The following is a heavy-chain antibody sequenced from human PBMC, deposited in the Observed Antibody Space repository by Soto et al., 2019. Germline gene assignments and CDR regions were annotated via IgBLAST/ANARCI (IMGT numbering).Heavy chain of an antibody. CDR3: TSSYNTSSSPDY. V-gene: IGHV4-59*01. D-gene: IGHD1-20*01. Sequence: SETLSLTCSVSGGSMRNDYWNWVRQPRCRGLEWMGYVYHSGASNSNPSLKSRVSMSVDVSSNHFSLTLHSVTTADTAVYFCTSSYNTSSSPDYWGQGTLVTVSS. CDR2: VYHSGAS. CDR1: GGSMRNDY. J-gene: IGHJ4*02.